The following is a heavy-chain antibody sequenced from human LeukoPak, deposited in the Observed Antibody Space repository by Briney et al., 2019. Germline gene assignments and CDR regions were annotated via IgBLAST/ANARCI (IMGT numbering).Heavy chain of an antibody. CDR1: GFTFSSCA. D-gene: IGHD3-9*01. J-gene: IGHJ4*02. Sequence: PGGSLRLSCAASGFTFSSCAMSWVRQAPGKGLDWVSTISGSGAGTYYADSVKGRFTISRDNSKNTLYLQMNSPRDEDTAVYYCAKDDILTDSYTVPFDYWGQGTLVTVSS. CDR3: AKDDILTDSYTVPFDY. V-gene: IGHV3-23*01. CDR2: ISGSGAGT.